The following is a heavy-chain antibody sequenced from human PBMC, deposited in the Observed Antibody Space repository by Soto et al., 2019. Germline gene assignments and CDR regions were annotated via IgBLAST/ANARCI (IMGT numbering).Heavy chain of an antibody. CDR2: ISPYNGDT. D-gene: IGHD2-15*01. V-gene: IGHV1-18*04. CDR1: GYTFTTYG. Sequence: QVQLVQSGAEVKRPGASLKVSCKASGYTFTTYGFNWVRQAPGQGLEWMGWISPYNGDTNYAQNFQGRVTLTTDTSTSTAYMELRSLTSDDTAVYYCARTPRAQMIVLEAATQFDYWGQGTLVTVSS. J-gene: IGHJ4*02. CDR3: ARTPRAQMIVLEAATQFDY.